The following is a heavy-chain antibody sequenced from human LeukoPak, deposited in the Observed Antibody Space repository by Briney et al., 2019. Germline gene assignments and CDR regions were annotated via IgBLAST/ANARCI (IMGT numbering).Heavy chain of an antibody. CDR2: INTKSGRT. CDR1: GYSFTDYY. D-gene: IGHD3-3*01. Sequence: GASVRVSCKTSGYSFTDYYMHWVRQAPGQGLEWMGWINTKSGRTSSARKFQGRVTMTRDPSITTVYMDMAWLTSDDTAIYFCARADFIDAGPYLIGPWGQGTLVTVSS. CDR3: ARADFIDAGPYLIGP. V-gene: IGHV1-2*02. J-gene: IGHJ5*02.